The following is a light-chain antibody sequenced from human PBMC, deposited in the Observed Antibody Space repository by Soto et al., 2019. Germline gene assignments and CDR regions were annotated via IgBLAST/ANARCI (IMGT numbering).Light chain of an antibody. CDR3: QKYNSAPRT. CDR1: QGISSY. Sequence: DIQMTQSPSSLSASVGDRVTITCRASQGISSYLAWYQQKPGKAPKLLIYAASTLQSGVPTRFSGSGSGTYFTLTISRLQPEYVATYCCQKYNSAPRTFGQGTKVEIK. V-gene: IGKV1-27*01. J-gene: IGKJ1*01. CDR2: AAS.